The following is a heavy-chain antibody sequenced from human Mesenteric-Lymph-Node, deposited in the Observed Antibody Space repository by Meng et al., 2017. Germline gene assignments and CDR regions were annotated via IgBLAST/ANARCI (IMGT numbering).Heavy chain of an antibody. CDR1: YY. J-gene: IGHJ6*02. D-gene: IGHD3-10*01. CDR3: ARDPTVLWFGELSPYYYYGMDV. Sequence: YYMVWIRQSPGKGLEWIGSIYYTGTTYYNPSLKSRVTISVDTSKTQFSLKLSSATAADTAVYYCARDPTVLWFGELSPYYYYGMDVWGQGTTVTVSS. CDR2: IYYTGTT. V-gene: IGHV4-39*07.